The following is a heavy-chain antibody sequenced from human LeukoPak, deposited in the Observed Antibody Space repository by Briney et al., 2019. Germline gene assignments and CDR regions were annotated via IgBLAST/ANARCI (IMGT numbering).Heavy chain of an antibody. Sequence: SETLSLTCTVSGGSISDSSYYWGWIRQPPGKGLQWIGSISYSGSPYFNPSLQSRVTISVDTSKNQFSLKVSSVTAADTAVYYCARHVAAAFDDWGQGTLVTVSS. V-gene: IGHV4-39*01. CDR2: ISYSGSP. D-gene: IGHD6-13*01. CDR1: GGSISDSSYY. J-gene: IGHJ4*02. CDR3: ARHVAAAFDD.